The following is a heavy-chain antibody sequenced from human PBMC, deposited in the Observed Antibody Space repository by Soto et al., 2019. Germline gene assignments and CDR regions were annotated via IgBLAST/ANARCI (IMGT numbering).Heavy chain of an antibody. CDR1: VFSLTSSGVG. J-gene: IGHJ5*02. CDR2: IYWDDDI. V-gene: IGHV2-5*02. CDR3: ASSYYGFQGPPISWFEA. Sequence: QIPLKESGPTLVNPTQTLTVTCTFSVFSLTSSGVGVGWIRQPPGKALEWVALIYWDDDIRYSPSLTSRLTITNDISKIQLVLKMPTMDPVDTATYYCASSYYGFQGPPISWFEAWGQGILVTGSS. D-gene: IGHD3-3*01.